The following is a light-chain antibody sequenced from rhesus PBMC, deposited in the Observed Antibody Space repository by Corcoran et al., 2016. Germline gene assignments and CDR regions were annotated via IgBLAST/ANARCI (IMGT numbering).Light chain of an antibody. CDR1: QGISNY. Sequence: DIQMTQSPSSLSVSVGDRVSITCRASQGISNYLSWVQQKPGKAPKRRSYAASSLESGVPSRFSGSGSGTEFTLTVSSLQPDDFAAYYCLQYNSKPLTFGGGTKVELK. CDR2: AAS. V-gene: IGKV1-36*01. J-gene: IGKJ4*01. CDR3: LQYNSKPLT.